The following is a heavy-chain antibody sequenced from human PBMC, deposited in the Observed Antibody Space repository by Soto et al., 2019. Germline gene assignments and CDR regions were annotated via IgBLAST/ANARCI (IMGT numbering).Heavy chain of an antibody. CDR2: IYYSGST. CDR3: ARQTTTARNFDY. CDR1: GFSISSYY. D-gene: IGHD4-17*01. J-gene: IGHJ4*02. V-gene: IGHV4-59*08. Sequence: PSETLSLTCTVSGFSISSYYWSWIRQPPGKGLEWIGYIYYSGSTNYNPSLKSRVTISVDTSKNQFSLKLSSVTAADTAVYYCARQTTTARNFDYWGQGTLVTVSS.